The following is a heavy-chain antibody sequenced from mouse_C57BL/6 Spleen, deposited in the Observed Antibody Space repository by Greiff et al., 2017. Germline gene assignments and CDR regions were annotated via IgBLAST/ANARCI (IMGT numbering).Heavy chain of an antibody. D-gene: IGHD1-1*01. CDR3: ARATTVVSGYFDY. CDR1: GYTFTSYS. J-gene: IGHJ2*01. V-gene: IGHV1-69*01. CDR2: IDPSDSYT. Sequence: QVQLQQPGAELVMPGASVKLSCKASGYTFTSYSMHWVKQRPGQGLEWIGEIDPSDSYTNYNQKFKGKSTLTVDKSSSTAYMQLSSLTSEDSAVYYCARATTVVSGYFDYWGQGTTLTVSS.